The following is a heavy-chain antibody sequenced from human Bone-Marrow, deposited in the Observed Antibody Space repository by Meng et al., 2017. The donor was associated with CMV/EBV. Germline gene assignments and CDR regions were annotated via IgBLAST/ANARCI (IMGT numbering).Heavy chain of an antibody. D-gene: IGHD5-12*01. CDR1: GGTFRSYA. CDR3: ARGLRPRYWFDP. V-gene: IGHV1-69*12. CDR2: IIPIFGTA. Sequence: QVQVGRVGAGGKNPGSSVKVACKASGGTFRSYAISWVRQAPGQGLEWMGGIIPIFGTANYAQKFQGRVTITADESTSTAYMELSSLRSEDTAVYYCARGLRPRYWFDPWGQGTLVTVSS. J-gene: IGHJ5*02.